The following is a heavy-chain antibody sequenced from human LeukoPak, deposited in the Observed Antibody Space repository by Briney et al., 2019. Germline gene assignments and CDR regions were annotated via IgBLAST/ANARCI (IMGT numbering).Heavy chain of an antibody. CDR1: GFTFSSYA. D-gene: IGHD4-17*01. CDR2: ISGSGGST. J-gene: IGHJ4*02. V-gene: IGHV3-23*01. CDR3: ARGLAVRKALDY. Sequence: GGSLRLSCAASGFTFSSYAMSWVRQAPGKGLEWVSAISGSGGSTYYADSVKGRFTISRDNSKNTLYLQMNSVRAEDTAVYYCARGLAVRKALDYWGQGTLVTVSS.